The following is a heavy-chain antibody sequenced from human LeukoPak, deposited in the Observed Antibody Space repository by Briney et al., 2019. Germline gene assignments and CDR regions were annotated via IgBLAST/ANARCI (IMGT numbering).Heavy chain of an antibody. CDR1: GGSIARRGYY. Sequence: SETLSLTCTVSGGSIARRGYYWSWIRQHPGKGLEWIGYIYYSGLTYYNPSLKSRVTLSVDTSKNHFSLNLSSVTAADTALYYCARVESKVVPIADPWFDSWGQGMLVTVSS. CDR2: IYYSGLT. J-gene: IGHJ5*01. D-gene: IGHD2-2*01. CDR3: ARVESKVVPIADPWFDS. V-gene: IGHV4-31*03.